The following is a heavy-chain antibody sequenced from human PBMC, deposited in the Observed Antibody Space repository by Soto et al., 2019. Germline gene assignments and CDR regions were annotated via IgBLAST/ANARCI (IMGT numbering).Heavy chain of an antibody. Sequence: EVQLLHSGGGLAQPGGSLTLSCAASGFSFSDYSMNWVRRATGKGLEWVSAFSAGGDYRHYADSVKGRFTISRDNSKNTRCLQMNSLRAEDTARYYCAREARYDRGVYHYEGIDYWGQGTLVTVSS. CDR2: FSAGGDYR. CDR3: AREARYDRGVYHYEGIDY. V-gene: IGHV3-23*01. CDR1: GFSFSDYS. D-gene: IGHD3-22*01. J-gene: IGHJ4*02.